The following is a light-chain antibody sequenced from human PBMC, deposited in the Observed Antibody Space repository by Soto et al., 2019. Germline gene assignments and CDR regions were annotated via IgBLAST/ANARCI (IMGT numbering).Light chain of an antibody. J-gene: IGKJ4*01. CDR1: ESISSW. CDR2: EAC. Sequence: DIQMTQSPSTLSASVGDRVTITCRASESISSWLAWYQQKPGKAPKLLIYEACSLESGVPSRFSGSGSGTEFTLTISSLQPDDFATYSCQQYEAYPLTFGGGTKVEIK. V-gene: IGKV1-5*03. CDR3: QQYEAYPLT.